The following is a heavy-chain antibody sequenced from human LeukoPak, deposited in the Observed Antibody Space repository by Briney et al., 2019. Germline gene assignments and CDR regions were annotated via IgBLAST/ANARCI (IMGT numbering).Heavy chain of an antibody. J-gene: IGHJ4*02. CDR1: GITLSNYG. D-gene: IGHD3-22*01. V-gene: IGHV3-23*01. CDR3: AKRGVVIRVILVGFHKEAYYFDS. CDR2: ISGSGGRT. Sequence: PGGSLRLSCAVSGITLSNYGMSWVLQAPGKGLEWVAGISGSGGRTNYADSVKGRVTISRDNPKNTLHLQMNSLRAEDTAVYFCAKRGVVIRVILVGFHKEAYYFDSWGQGALVTVSS.